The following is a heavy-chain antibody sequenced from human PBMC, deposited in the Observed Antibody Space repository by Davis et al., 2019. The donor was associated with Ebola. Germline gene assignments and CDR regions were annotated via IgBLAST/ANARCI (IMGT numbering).Heavy chain of an antibody. CDR3: AREIAAAVNY. V-gene: IGHV4-39*01. CDR1: YGSISSYY. J-gene: IGHJ4*02. D-gene: IGHD6-13*01. CDR2: IYYSGST. Sequence: SETLSLTCTVSYGSISSYYWGWIRQPPGKGLEWIGSIYYSGSTYYNPSLKSRVTISVDTSKNQFSLKLSSVTAADTAVYYCAREIAAAVNYWGQGTLVTVSS.